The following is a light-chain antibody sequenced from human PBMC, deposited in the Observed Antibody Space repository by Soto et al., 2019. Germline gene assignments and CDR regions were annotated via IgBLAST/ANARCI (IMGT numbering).Light chain of an antibody. J-gene: IGLJ7*01. V-gene: IGLV7-46*01. Sequence: QAVVTQEPSLTVSPGGTVTLTCGSSTGAVTSGHYPYWFQQKPGQAPRTLIYDTNNKHSWTPARFSGSLLGGKAALTLSGAQPEDEAEYYCLPSYSSDRPVFGGGTQLTVL. CDR2: DTN. CDR1: TGAVTSGHY. CDR3: LPSYSSDRPV.